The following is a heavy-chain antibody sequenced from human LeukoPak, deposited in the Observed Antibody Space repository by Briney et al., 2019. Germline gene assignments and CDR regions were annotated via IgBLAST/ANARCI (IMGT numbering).Heavy chain of an antibody. V-gene: IGHV3-23*01. CDR1: GFAFNFYA. CDR2: INANGINT. J-gene: IGHJ5*02. CDR3: AKPISGGLAVSADWFDP. Sequence: GGSLRLSCAASGFAFNFYAMSWVRQAPGKGLQCVSTINANGINTYYADSVRGRFTSSRDNSKDTLYLQLNSLRAEDTAIYFCAKPISGGLAVSADWFDPWGQGTLVIVSS. D-gene: IGHD6-19*01.